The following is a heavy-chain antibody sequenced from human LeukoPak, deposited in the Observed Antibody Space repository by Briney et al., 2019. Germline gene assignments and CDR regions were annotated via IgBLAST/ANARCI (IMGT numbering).Heavy chain of an antibody. V-gene: IGHV3-23*01. Sequence: GGSLRLSCAASEFTFSNFAMSWVRQAPGKGLEWVSTISGSGDNTYYADSVKGRFTISRDNSKNTLSLHMNTLRAEDTAVYYCAKDLLQTFFFDSSGDYSDAFGMWGQGTMVTVSP. CDR1: EFTFSNFA. CDR2: ISGSGDNT. CDR3: AKDLLQTFFFDSSGDYSDAFGM. D-gene: IGHD3-22*01. J-gene: IGHJ3*02.